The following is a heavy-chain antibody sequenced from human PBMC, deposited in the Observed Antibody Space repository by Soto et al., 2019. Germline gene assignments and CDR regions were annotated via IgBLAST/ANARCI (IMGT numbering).Heavy chain of an antibody. CDR3: ARGRMGPTIFGVPSWVYFDY. Sequence: ASVKVSCKASGYTFTSYGISWVRQAPGQGLEWMGWISAYNGNTNYAQKLQGRVTMTTDTSTSTAYMELRSLRSDDTAVYYCARGRMGPTIFGVPSWVYFDYWGQGTLVTVSS. V-gene: IGHV1-18*01. CDR2: ISAYNGNT. D-gene: IGHD3-3*01. J-gene: IGHJ4*02. CDR1: GYTFTSYG.